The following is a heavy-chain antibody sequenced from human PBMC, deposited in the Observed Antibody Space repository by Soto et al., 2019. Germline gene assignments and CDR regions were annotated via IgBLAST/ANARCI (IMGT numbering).Heavy chain of an antibody. V-gene: IGHV3-7*01. D-gene: IGHD6-13*01. CDR3: ARDVSPASSGWYFDAFDI. J-gene: IGHJ3*02. CDR1: GFTFSNYW. CDR2: IKRDGSGG. Sequence: QLVESGGGLVQPGGSLRLSCAASGFTFSNYWMTWVRQAPGTGLEWVANIKRDGSGGSYLDSVRGRFTVSRDNARNSLYLQMNSLRAEDTALYYCARDVSPASSGWYFDAFDIWGQGTMVTVSS.